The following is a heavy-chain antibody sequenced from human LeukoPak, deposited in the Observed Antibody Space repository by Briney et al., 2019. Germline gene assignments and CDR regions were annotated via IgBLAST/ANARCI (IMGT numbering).Heavy chain of an antibody. CDR1: GYSFTSYW. CDR3: ARRKKVPAAIWARYYFDY. J-gene: IGHJ4*02. Sequence: GESLKISCKGSGYSFTSYWIGWVRQMPGKGLEWMGIIYPGDSDTRYSPSFQGQVTISADKSISTAYLQWSSLKASDTAMYCCARRKKVPAAIWARYYFDYWGQGTLVTVSS. V-gene: IGHV5-51*01. CDR2: IYPGDSDT. D-gene: IGHD2-2*01.